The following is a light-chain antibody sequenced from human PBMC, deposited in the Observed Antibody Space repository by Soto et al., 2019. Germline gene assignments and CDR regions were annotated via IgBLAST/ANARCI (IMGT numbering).Light chain of an antibody. CDR2: DAS. V-gene: IGKV3-11*01. Sequence: EIVLTQSPATLSLSPGERATLSCRASQSVSSYLAWYQQKPGQAPRLLIYDASNRATGIPAWFSGSGSGTDFTLTISSLEPEDFAVDYCQQRSKWPGALTFGGGTKVEIK. CDR3: QQRSKWPGALT. CDR1: QSVSSY. J-gene: IGKJ4*01.